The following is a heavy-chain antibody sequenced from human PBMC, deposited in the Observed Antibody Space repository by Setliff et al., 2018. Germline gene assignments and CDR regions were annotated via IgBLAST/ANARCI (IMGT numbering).Heavy chain of an antibody. CDR1: GFTFSSYG. J-gene: IGHJ5*02. CDR2: IRYDGSNK. Sequence: GGSLRLSCAASGFTFSSYGMHWVRQAPGKGLEWVAFIRYDGSNKYYADSVKGRFTISRDNSKNTLYLQMNSLRAEDTAVYYCAKDSATYLNWFDAWGQGALVTVSS. V-gene: IGHV3-30*02. CDR3: AKDSATYLNWFDA. D-gene: IGHD6-19*01.